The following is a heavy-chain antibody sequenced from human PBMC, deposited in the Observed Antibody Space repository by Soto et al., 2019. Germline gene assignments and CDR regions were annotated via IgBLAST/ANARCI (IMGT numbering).Heavy chain of an antibody. V-gene: IGHV3-21*01. J-gene: IGHJ5*01. Sequence: GGSLRLSCAASGFSFSSDSMGWVRQAPGKGLEWVSSISSSGSFMNYADSVKGRFTISRDNAKNSLYLQMSGLKDEDTAVYYCARDPPTGTTLDWVDSWGQGTLVTVSS. CDR3: ARDPPTGTTLDWVDS. D-gene: IGHD1-7*01. CDR2: ISSSGSFM. CDR1: GFSFSSDS.